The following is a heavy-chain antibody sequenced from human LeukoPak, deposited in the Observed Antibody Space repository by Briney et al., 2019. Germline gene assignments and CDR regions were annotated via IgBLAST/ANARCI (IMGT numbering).Heavy chain of an antibody. CDR3: ARDAPGITIFGAG. CDR2: IKQDGSEK. J-gene: IGHJ4*02. Sequence: GGSLRLSCAASGFTFSSYWMSWVRQAPGKGLEWVANIKQDGSEKYHVDSVKGRFTISRDNAKNSLYLQMNSLRAEDTAVYYCARDAPGITIFGAGWGQGTLVTV. V-gene: IGHV3-7*01. CDR1: GFTFSSYW. D-gene: IGHD3-3*01.